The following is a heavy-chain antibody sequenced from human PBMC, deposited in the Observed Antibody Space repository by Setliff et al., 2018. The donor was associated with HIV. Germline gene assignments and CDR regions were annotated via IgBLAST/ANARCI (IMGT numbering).Heavy chain of an antibody. CDR2: INHSGST. CDR1: GGSINRSNYY. J-gene: IGHJ4*02. Sequence: SETLSLTCTVPGGSINRSNYYWGWIRQPPGKGLEWIGEINHSGSTNYNTSLKSRVTISVDTSKNQFSLKLSSVTAADTAVYYCAITPLYYDSSGYYWPLNDYWGQGTLVTVSS. V-gene: IGHV4-39*07. CDR3: AITPLYYDSSGYYWPLNDY. D-gene: IGHD3-22*01.